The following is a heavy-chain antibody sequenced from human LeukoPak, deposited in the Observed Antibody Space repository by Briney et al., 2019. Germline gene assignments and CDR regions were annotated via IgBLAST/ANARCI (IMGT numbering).Heavy chain of an antibody. CDR1: VFTLSSYA. V-gene: IGHV3-30*04. CDR2: ISYDGSNK. D-gene: IGHD3-10*01. Sequence: GRSLRLSCAASVFTLSSYAMHWVRQAPGKGLEWVAAISYDGSNKYYADSVKGRFTISRDNSKNTLYLQMNSLRAEDTAVYYCARAGRGVTLYTDYWGQGTLVTVSS. CDR3: ARAGRGVTLYTDY. J-gene: IGHJ4*02.